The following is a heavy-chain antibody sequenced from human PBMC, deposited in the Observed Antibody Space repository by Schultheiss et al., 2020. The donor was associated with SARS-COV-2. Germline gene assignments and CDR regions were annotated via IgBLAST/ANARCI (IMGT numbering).Heavy chain of an antibody. V-gene: IGHV2-70*01. CDR1: GGSFSGYY. Sequence: TLSLTCAVYGGSFSGYYWSWIRQPPGKGLEWLALIDWDDDKYYSTSLKTRLTISKDTSKNQVVLTMTNMDPVDTATYYCARTTVTTKSALDYWGQGTLVTVSS. CDR3: ARTTVTTKSALDY. J-gene: IGHJ4*02. D-gene: IGHD4-17*01. CDR2: IDWDDDK.